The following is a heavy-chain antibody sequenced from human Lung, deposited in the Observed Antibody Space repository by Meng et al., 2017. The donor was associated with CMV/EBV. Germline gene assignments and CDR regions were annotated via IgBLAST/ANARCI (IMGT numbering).Heavy chain of an antibody. V-gene: IGHV3-43D*04. CDR2: ITWDGIST. CDR1: GFSFDDYA. D-gene: IGHD3-22*01. CDR3: AKDNDYDSSGYYFDY. J-gene: IGHJ4*02. Sequence: GEXXTISCAASGFSFDDYAMHWVRQAPGKGLEWVSLITWDGISTYYADSVKGRFTISRDNSKNFLYLEMHSLRAEDSAFYYCAKDNDYDSSGYYFDYWGQGTLVTVSS.